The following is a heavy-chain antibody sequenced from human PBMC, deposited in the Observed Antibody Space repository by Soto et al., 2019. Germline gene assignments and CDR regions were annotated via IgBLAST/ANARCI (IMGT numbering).Heavy chain of an antibody. J-gene: IGHJ6*02. Sequence: SVKVSCKTSGFTFRSSAVQWVRQARGQRLEWIGWLVVGTGNTNYAQKFRQRVTIPSDRSTNTVSMELSSLTSEDTAVYYCATGAYCSGGSCSDYYYYYYGMDLWGQGTTVTVSS. D-gene: IGHD2-15*01. CDR2: LVVGTGNT. V-gene: IGHV1-58*01. CDR3: ATGAYCSGGSCSDYYYYYYGMDL. CDR1: GFTFRSSA.